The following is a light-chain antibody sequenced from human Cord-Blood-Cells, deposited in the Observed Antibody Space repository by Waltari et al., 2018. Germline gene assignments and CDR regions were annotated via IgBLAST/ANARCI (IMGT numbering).Light chain of an antibody. CDR3: QQLNSDP. V-gene: IGKV1-9*01. J-gene: IGKJ5*01. CDR1: QGISSY. CDR2: AAS. Sequence: DIQLTQSPSFLSASVGDRVTITCRASQGISSYLAWYQQKPGKAPKLLIYAASTLQSGVPSMFSGSGSGTECTLTIGSLQPEDFATYYCQQLNSDPFGQGTRLAIK.